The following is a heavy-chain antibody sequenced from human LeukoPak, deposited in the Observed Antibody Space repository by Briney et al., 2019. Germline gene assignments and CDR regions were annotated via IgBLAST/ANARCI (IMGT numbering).Heavy chain of an antibody. V-gene: IGHV1-46*01. J-gene: IGHJ4*02. CDR2: INPSGGST. Sequence: GASVKVSCKASGYTFTSYYMHWVRQAPGQGLEWMGIINPSGGSTSYAQKFQGRVTMTRDTSTSTVYMELSSLRSEDTAVHYCARVPDYYDSSGYPDYWGQETLVTVSS. CDR3: ARVPDYYDSSGYPDY. D-gene: IGHD3-22*01. CDR1: GYTFTSYY.